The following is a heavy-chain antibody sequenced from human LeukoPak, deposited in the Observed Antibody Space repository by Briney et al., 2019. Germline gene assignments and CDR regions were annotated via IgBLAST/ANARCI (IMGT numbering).Heavy chain of an antibody. CDR1: GYTFTSYG. Sequence: GAPAKVSCKASGYTFTSYGIGWVRQAPGQGLEWMGWNSVHNGNTNYAQKLQDRVTMTTDTSTSTAYMELRSLRSDDTAVYYCARDGYFDLWGRGTLVTVSS. V-gene: IGHV1-18*01. J-gene: IGHJ2*01. CDR2: NSVHNGNT. CDR3: ARDGYFDL.